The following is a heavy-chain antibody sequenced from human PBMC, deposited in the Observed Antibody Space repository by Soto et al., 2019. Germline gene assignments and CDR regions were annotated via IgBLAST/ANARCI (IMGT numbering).Heavy chain of an antibody. CDR3: ARGNWSD. V-gene: IGHV3-30-3*01. Sequence: QVQLVESGGGVVQPGRSLRLSCAASGFTFSSYAMHWVRQAPGKGLEWVAVISYDGSNKYYADSVKGRFTISRDNSKNTLYLQMNSLRAEDTAVYYCARGNWSDWGQGTTVTVSS. D-gene: IGHD1-1*01. CDR2: ISYDGSNK. J-gene: IGHJ6*02. CDR1: GFTFSSYA.